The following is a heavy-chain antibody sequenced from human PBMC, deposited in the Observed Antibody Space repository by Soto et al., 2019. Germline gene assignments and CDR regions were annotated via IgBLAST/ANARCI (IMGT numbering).Heavy chain of an antibody. D-gene: IGHD3-3*01. CDR2: INHSGST. CDR1: GGSFSVYY. V-gene: IGHV4-34*01. CDR3: ARGRSLYYDFWSGYGFSYYFDY. J-gene: IGHJ4*02. Sequence: PSETLSLTCAVYGGSFSVYYWSWIRDPPGKGLEWIGEINHSGSTNYNPSLKSRVTISVDTSKNQFSLKLSSVTAADTAVYYCARGRSLYYDFWSGYGFSYYFDYWGQGTLVTVSS.